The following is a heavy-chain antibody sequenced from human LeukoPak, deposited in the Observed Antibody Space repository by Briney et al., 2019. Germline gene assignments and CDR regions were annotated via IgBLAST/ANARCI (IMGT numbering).Heavy chain of an antibody. CDR1: GFTFSSYW. J-gene: IGHJ5*02. D-gene: IGHD3-9*01. V-gene: IGHV4-34*01. CDR3: ARRPRGPLRYFDWTANWFDP. CDR2: INHSGST. Sequence: KAGGSLRLSCAASGFTFSSYWMSWVRQPPGKGLEWIGEINHSGSTNYNPSLKSRVTISVDTSKNQFSLKLSSVTAADTAVYYCARRPRGPLRYFDWTANWFDPWGQGTLVTVSS.